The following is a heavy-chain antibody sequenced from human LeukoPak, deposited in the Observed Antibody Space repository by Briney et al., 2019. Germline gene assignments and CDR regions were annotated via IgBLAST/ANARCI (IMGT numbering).Heavy chain of an antibody. D-gene: IGHD3-10*01. Sequence: GSLRLSCAASGFTFSSYSMNWVRQAPGKGLEWVSSISSSSYIYYADSVKGRFTISRDNAKNSLYLQMNSLRAEDTAVYYCATPLWFGELLYAFDIWGQGTMVTASS. V-gene: IGHV3-21*01. CDR3: ATPLWFGELLYAFDI. CDR2: ISSSSYI. J-gene: IGHJ3*02. CDR1: GFTFSSYS.